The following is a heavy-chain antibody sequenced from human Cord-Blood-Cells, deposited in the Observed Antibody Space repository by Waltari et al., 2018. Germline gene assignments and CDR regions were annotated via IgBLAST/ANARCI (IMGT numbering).Heavy chain of an antibody. J-gene: IGHJ4*02. CDR3: ARGAQKLGLFDY. Sequence: EVQLVESGGGLVQPGGSLRLSCAASGFTFSSDWMSWVRQAPGKGLEWVANIKQDGSEKYYVDSVKGRFTISRDNAKNSLYLQMNSLRAEDTAVYYCARGAQKLGLFDYWGQGTLVTVSS. V-gene: IGHV3-7*01. D-gene: IGHD6-13*01. CDR1: GFTFSSDW. CDR2: IKQDGSEK.